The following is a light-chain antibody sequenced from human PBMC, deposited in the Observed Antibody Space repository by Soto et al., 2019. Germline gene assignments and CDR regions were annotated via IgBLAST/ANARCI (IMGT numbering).Light chain of an antibody. Sequence: SVLTQPSSVSRSPGQSITISCTGTSSDVGGYNFVSWYQQHPGKAPKLMIYDVSNRPSGVSNRFSGSKSGNTASLTISGLQADDEGDYYCSSYTSSSTLYVFGTGTKVTVL. V-gene: IGLV2-14*01. CDR2: DVS. CDR1: SSDVGGYNF. CDR3: SSYTSSSTLYV. J-gene: IGLJ1*01.